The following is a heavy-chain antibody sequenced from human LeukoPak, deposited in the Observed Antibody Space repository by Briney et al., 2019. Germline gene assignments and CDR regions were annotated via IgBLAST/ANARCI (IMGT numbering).Heavy chain of an antibody. D-gene: IGHD1-1*01. CDR3: ASHQQLESGPNAFDI. V-gene: IGHV3-23*01. CDR1: GFTFSRYG. J-gene: IGHJ3*02. CDR2: ISGSGGST. Sequence: GGSLRLSCAASGFTFSRYGMHWVRQAPGKGLEWVSAISGSGGSTYYADSVKGRFTISRDNSKNTLYLQMNSLRAEDTAVYYCASHQQLESGPNAFDIWGQGTMVTVSS.